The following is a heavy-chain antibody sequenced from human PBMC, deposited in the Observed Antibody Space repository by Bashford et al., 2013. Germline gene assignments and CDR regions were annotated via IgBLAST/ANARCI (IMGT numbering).Heavy chain of an antibody. Sequence: GESLKISCKGSGYSFTSYWIGWVRQMPGKGLEWMGIIYPGDADTRYSPSFQGQVIISVDKSISTAYLQWSSLKASDAAMYYCAKNAAPPKSRRAVPGTSPWSWFDSWGQGTLVTVSS. D-gene: IGHD6-19*01. CDR2: IYPGDADT. V-gene: IGHV5-51*01. CDR3: AKNAAPPKSRRAVPGTSPWSWFDS. CDR1: GYSFTSYW. J-gene: IGHJ5*01.